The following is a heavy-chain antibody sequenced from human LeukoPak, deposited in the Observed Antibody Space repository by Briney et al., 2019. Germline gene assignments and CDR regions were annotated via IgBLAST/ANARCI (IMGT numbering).Heavy chain of an antibody. D-gene: IGHD2-2*01. Sequence: GGSLRLSXAASGFTFSSYWMSWVRQAPGKGLEWVANIKQDGSEKYYVDSVKGRFTISRDNAKNSLYLQMNSLRAEDTAVYYCARDTRLVVPAAIDAFDIWGQGTMVTVSS. V-gene: IGHV3-7*01. CDR3: ARDTRLVVPAAIDAFDI. CDR1: GFTFSSYW. CDR2: IKQDGSEK. J-gene: IGHJ3*02.